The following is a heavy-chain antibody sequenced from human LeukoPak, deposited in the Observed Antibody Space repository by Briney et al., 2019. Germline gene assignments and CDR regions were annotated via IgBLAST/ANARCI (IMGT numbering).Heavy chain of an antibody. CDR2: IYYSGST. Sequence: SETLSLTCTVSGGSISSYYWSWIRQPPGKGLEWIGDIYYSGSTNYNPSLKSRVTISVDTSKNQFSLKLSSVTAADTAVYYCARRNPYCSSTSCYQSPWFDPWGQGTLVTVSS. CDR1: GGSISSYY. V-gene: IGHV4-59*08. CDR3: ARRNPYCSSTSCYQSPWFDP. J-gene: IGHJ5*02. D-gene: IGHD2-2*01.